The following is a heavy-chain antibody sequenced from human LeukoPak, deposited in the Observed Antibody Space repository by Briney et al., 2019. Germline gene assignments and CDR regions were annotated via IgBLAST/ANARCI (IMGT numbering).Heavy chain of an antibody. V-gene: IGHV3-23*01. Sequence: PGGSLRLSCAASGFTFSSYAMSWVRQAPGKGLEWVSAISGSGGSTYYADSVKGRFTISRDNSKNTLYLQMNSLRAEDTAVYYCARDRYGDYGARWFDPWGQGTLVTVSS. CDR2: ISGSGGST. D-gene: IGHD4-17*01. CDR1: GFTFSSYA. CDR3: ARDRYGDYGARWFDP. J-gene: IGHJ5*02.